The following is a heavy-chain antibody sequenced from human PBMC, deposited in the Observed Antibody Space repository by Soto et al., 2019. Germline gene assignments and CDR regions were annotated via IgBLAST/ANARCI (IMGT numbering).Heavy chain of an antibody. CDR3: AKDLSHNIDD. D-gene: IGHD1-1*01. J-gene: IGHJ4*02. V-gene: IGHV3-30*18. CDR1: GFTFSHYA. Sequence: QVQLVESGGGVVQPGRSLRLSCAASGFTFSHYAMNWVRQAPGKGLEWVALMSYDGSKEYYADTVKGRFTISRDNSKNTLYLEMNSLRAEDTAVYYCAKDLSHNIDDWGQGTLVTVSS. CDR2: MSYDGSKE.